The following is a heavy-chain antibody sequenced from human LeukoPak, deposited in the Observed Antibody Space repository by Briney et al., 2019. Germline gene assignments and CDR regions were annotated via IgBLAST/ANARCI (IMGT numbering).Heavy chain of an antibody. Sequence: SETLSLTCTVSGGSISSYYWSWIRQPAGKGLEWIGRIDTSGNTNYKPSLKSRVTISVDTSKNQFSLKLSSVTAADTAVYYCARRGQYCSSTSCYLRWFDPWGQGTLVTVSS. CDR2: IDTSGNT. CDR1: GGSISSYY. CDR3: ARRGQYCSSTSCYLRWFDP. V-gene: IGHV4-4*07. J-gene: IGHJ5*02. D-gene: IGHD2-2*01.